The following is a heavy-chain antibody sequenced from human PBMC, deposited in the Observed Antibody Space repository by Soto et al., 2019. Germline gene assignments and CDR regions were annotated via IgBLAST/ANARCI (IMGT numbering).Heavy chain of an antibody. D-gene: IGHD3-10*01. Sequence: GGSLRLSCAASGFTFSSYWMSWVRQAPGKGLEWVANIKQDGSEKYYVDSVKGRFTISRDNAKNSLYLQMNSLRAEDTAVYYCASAVLWFGELFPDRDYYYYYMDVWGKGTTVTVSS. CDR2: IKQDGSEK. CDR1: GFTFSSYW. CDR3: ASAVLWFGELFPDRDYYYYYMDV. V-gene: IGHV3-7*01. J-gene: IGHJ6*03.